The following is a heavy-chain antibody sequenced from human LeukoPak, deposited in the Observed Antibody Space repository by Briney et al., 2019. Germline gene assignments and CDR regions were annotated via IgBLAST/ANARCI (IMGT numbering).Heavy chain of an antibody. J-gene: IGHJ4*02. D-gene: IGHD3-9*01. CDR3: ARVRMYYDILTGYSPYYYFDY. V-gene: IGHV4-34*01. CDR2: INHSGST. CDR1: GGSFSGYY. Sequence: PSETLSLTCAVSGGSFSGYYWSWIRQPPGKGLEWIGEINHSGSTNYNPSLKSRVTISVDTSKNQFSLKLSSVTAADTAVYYCARVRMYYDILTGYSPYYYFDYWGQGTLVTVSS.